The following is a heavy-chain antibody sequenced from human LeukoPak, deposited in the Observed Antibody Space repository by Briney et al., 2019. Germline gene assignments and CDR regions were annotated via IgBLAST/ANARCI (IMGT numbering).Heavy chain of an antibody. CDR3: ARLFDPPPYYYDSSGYYVDY. J-gene: IGHJ4*02. Sequence: SETLSLTCTVSGGSISSYYWSWIRQPPGKGLEWIGEINHSGSTNYNPSLKSRVTISVDTSKNQFSLKLSSVTAADTAVYYCARLFDPPPYYYDSSGYYVDYWGQGTLVTVSS. CDR1: GGSISSYY. V-gene: IGHV4-34*01. CDR2: INHSGST. D-gene: IGHD3-22*01.